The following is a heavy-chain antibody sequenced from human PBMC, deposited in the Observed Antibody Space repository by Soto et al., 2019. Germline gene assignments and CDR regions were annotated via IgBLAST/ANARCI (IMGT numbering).Heavy chain of an antibody. CDR1: GGSISSSNW. V-gene: IGHV4-4*02. CDR3: ARIAAAGLAAEYFQH. J-gene: IGHJ1*01. Sequence: SEALSLTCAVSGGSISSSNWWSWVRQPPGKGLEWIGEIYHSGSTNYNPSLKSRVTISVDKSKNQFSLKLSSVTAADTAVYYCARIAAAGLAAEYFQHWGQGTLVTVSS. D-gene: IGHD6-13*01. CDR2: IYHSGST.